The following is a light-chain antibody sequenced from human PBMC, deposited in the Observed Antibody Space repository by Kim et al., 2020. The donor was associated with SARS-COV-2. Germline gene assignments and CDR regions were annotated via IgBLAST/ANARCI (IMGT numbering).Light chain of an antibody. CDR1: QNVNSN. CDR2: GAS. CDR3: LQSNNWPRT. V-gene: IGKV3-15*01. J-gene: IGKJ1*01. Sequence: EIVMTQSPATLSVSPGDRATLSCRASQNVNSNLGWYQHRRGQAPRLLIYGASTRATGIPARFSGSGSGTEFTLTISSLQSEDFAVYYCLQSNNWPRTFGQGTKLEI.